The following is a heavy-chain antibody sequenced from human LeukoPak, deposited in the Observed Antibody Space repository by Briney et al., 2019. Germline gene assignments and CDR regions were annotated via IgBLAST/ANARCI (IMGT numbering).Heavy chain of an antibody. J-gene: IGHJ6*02. CDR2: ISAYNGNT. D-gene: IGHD6-13*01. V-gene: IGHV1-18*01. Sequence: GASVKVSCKASGYTFTSYGISWVRQAPGQGLEWMGWISAYNGNTNYAQKLQGRVTMTTDTSTSTAYMELSSLRSEDTAVYYCASCLAAAGPAPYGMDVWGQGTTVTVSS. CDR3: ASCLAAAGPAPYGMDV. CDR1: GYTFTSYG.